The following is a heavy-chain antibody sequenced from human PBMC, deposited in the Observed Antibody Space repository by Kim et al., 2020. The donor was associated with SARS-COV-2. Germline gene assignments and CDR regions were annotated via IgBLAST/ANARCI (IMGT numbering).Heavy chain of an antibody. Sequence: GGSLRLSCAASGFTFSSSAMSWVRQAPGKGLEWVSAISGNGGSTFYADSVKGRITISRDNSKNTLSLQMSSMGADDTALYYCAKRSPYGGVDYWGQGTLV. D-gene: IGHD2-8*01. CDR2: ISGNGGST. CDR3: AKRSPYGGVDY. J-gene: IGHJ4*02. CDR1: GFTFSSSA. V-gene: IGHV3-23*01.